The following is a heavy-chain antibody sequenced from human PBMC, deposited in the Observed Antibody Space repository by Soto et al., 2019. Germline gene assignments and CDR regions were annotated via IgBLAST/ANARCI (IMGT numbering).Heavy chain of an antibody. CDR3: ARANYASGSYYTSFDY. CDR1: GGSISSSNHY. D-gene: IGHD3-10*01. CDR2: IYYNGRT. J-gene: IGHJ4*02. V-gene: IGHV4-39*01. Sequence: PSETLSLTCTVSGGSISSSNHYGGWIRQSPGKGLEWIGSIYYNGRTYYNPSLESRVTISVDTSRNQFSLILSSVTAADTSVYYCARANYASGSYYTSFDYWGQGTLVTVSS.